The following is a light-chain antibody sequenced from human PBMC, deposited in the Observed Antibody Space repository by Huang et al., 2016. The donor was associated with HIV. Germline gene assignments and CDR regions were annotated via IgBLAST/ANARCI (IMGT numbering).Light chain of an antibody. V-gene: IGKV3-15*01. J-gene: IGKJ4*01. CDR2: ATS. CDR1: QSVRDK. CDR3: QQYESWPPLT. Sequence: EIVMTQSPDTLSVSPGERATLSCRASQSVRDKLAWYQQKPGQAPRLLLHATSTRAAGFPARFSGSGSGTDFTLTISSLQSEDCGVYYCQQYESWPPLTFGGGTKVEIK.